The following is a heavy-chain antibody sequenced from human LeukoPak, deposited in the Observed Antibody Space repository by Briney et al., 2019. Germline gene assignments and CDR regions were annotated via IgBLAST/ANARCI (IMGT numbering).Heavy chain of an antibody. Sequence: SETLSLTCTVSGGSISSSYYYWGWIRQPPGKGLEWIGSIHYSGSTNYNPSLKSRVTISVDTSKNQFSLKLSSVTAADTAVYYCAGTIVVVPAAIKYYYYYMDVWGKGTTVTVSS. D-gene: IGHD2-2*02. CDR2: IHYSGST. CDR1: GGSISSSYYY. J-gene: IGHJ6*03. V-gene: IGHV4-39*07. CDR3: AGTIVVVPAAIKYYYYYMDV.